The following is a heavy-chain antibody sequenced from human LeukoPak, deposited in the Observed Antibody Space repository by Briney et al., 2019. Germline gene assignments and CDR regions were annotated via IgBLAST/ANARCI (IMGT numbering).Heavy chain of an antibody. V-gene: IGHV1-46*01. J-gene: IGHJ4*02. D-gene: IGHD2-21*02. CDR1: GYTFTSYY. CDR2: INPTGGST. Sequence: ASVKVSCKASGYTFTSYYMHWVGQAPGEGLEWMGIINPTGGSTSYAQKFQGRVTMTRDTSTSTVYMELSSLRSEDTAVYYCARDHYHKIHSVMVTAPDYWGQGTLVIVSS. CDR3: ARDHYHKIHSVMVTAPDY.